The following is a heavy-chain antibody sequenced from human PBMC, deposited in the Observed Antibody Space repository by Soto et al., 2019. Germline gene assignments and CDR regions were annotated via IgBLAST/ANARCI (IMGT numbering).Heavy chain of an antibody. CDR3: ARHKGYCISTSCYASVWFDP. V-gene: IGHV4-39*01. J-gene: IGHJ5*02. CDR2: IYYSGST. D-gene: IGHD2-2*01. Sequence: TLTLTCTFSWFSLSTSGVGVGWIRQPPGKGLEWIGSIYYSGSTYYNPSLKSRVTISVDTSKNQFSLKLSSVTAADTAVYYCARHKGYCISTSCYASVWFDPWGQGTLVTVSS. CDR1: WFSLSTSGVG.